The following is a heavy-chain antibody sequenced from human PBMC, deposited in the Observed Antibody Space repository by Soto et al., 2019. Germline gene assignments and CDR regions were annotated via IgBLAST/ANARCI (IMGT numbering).Heavy chain of an antibody. Sequence: PWGALRLSCAASGFTFSNAWMNWVRQAPGKGLEWVGRIKSKPDGGTTDYAAPVKGRFTISRDDSKNTLYLQMNSLKTEDTAVYYCTVSDTAMVSYYYYYGMDVWGQGTTVTVSS. CDR1: GFTFSNAW. V-gene: IGHV3-15*07. CDR3: TVSDTAMVSYYYYYGMDV. J-gene: IGHJ6*02. D-gene: IGHD5-18*01. CDR2: IKSKPDGGTT.